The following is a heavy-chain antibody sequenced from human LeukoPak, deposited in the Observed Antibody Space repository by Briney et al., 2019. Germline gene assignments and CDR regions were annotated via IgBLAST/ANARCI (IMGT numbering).Heavy chain of an antibody. CDR2: ISSSSSYI. V-gene: IGHV3-21*01. CDR3: ARRIAARHLPYGMDV. D-gene: IGHD6-6*01. J-gene: IGHJ6*02. CDR1: GFTFSSYS. Sequence: GGSLRLSCAASGFTFSSYSMNWVRQAPGKGLEWVSSISSSSSYIYYADSVKGRFTISRDNAKNSLYLQMNSLRAEDTAVYYCARRIAARHLPYGMDVWGQGTTVTVSS.